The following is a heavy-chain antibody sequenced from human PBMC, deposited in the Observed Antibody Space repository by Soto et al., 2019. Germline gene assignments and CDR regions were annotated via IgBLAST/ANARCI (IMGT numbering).Heavy chain of an antibody. CDR3: ARDGPSRSRYYFDY. CDR1: GFTVSSNY. D-gene: IGHD6-13*01. Sequence: EVQLVESGGGLVQPGGSLRLSCAASGFTVSSNYMNWVRQAPGKGLEWVSIIYGAASTYYADSVKGRFTISRDNSKNTLYLQMNSLRAEDTAGYYWARDGPSRSRYYFDYWGQGTLVTVSS. CDR2: IYGAAST. J-gene: IGHJ4*02. V-gene: IGHV3-66*01.